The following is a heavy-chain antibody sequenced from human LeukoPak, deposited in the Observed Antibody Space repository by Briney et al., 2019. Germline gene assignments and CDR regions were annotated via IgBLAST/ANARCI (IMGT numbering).Heavy chain of an antibody. CDR2: ISSRGNNV. CDR1: GFTFDIYA. V-gene: IGHV3-9*01. D-gene: IGHD2-15*01. Sequence: GTSLRLSCAASGFTFDIYAMHWVRQAPGKGLEWISGISSRGNNVGYADSVRGRFTISRDNAKNSLYLQMNSLRTEDTALYYCTKAARDRYFSGGNCYYYGMDVWGQGATVTVSS. CDR3: TKAARDRYFSGGNCYYYGMDV. J-gene: IGHJ6*02.